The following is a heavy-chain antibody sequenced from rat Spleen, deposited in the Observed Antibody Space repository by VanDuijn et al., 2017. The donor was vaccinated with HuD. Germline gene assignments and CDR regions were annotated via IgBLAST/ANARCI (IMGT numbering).Heavy chain of an antibody. D-gene: IGHD5-1*01. CDR2: ISYDGSST. J-gene: IGHJ1*01. CDR1: GFTFSDYY. V-gene: IGHV5-29*01. CDR3: ARRLGYYWYFDF. Sequence: EVQLVESDGGLVQPGRSLKLSCAASGFTFSDYYMAWVRQAPTKGLEWVATISYDGSSTSYRDSVKGRFTISRDNAKSTLYLQMNSLRSEDTATYYCARRLGYYWYFDFWGPGTMVTVSS.